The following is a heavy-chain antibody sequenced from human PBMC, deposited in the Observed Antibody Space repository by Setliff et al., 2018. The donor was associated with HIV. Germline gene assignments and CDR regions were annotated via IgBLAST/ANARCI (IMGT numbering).Heavy chain of an antibody. Sequence: GGSLRLSCAASGFTFNNYAMNWVRQAPGKGLEWVSSISSSSSYIHYADSVKGRFTIFRDNSKNTLYLQMNSLRAEDTAVYYCARDRVELFWDGELNYMDVWGKGTTVTVSS. CDR1: GFTFNNYA. D-gene: IGHD3-10*01. J-gene: IGHJ6*03. V-gene: IGHV3-21*01. CDR3: ARDRVELFWDGELNYMDV. CDR2: ISSSSSYI.